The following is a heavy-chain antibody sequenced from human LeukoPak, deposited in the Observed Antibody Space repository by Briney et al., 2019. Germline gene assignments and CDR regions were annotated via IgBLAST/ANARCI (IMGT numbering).Heavy chain of an antibody. CDR2: IYHSGST. D-gene: IGHD3-16*01. J-gene: IGHJ4*02. Sequence: SQTLSLTGTVSGGSISSGGYYWSWIRQPPGKGLEWIGYIYHSGSTYYNPSLKSRVTISVDRSKNQFSLKLSSVTAADTAVYYCARVLYYDYVWTDYWGQGTLVTVSS. CDR3: ARVLYYDYVWTDY. CDR1: GGSISSGGYY. V-gene: IGHV4-30-2*01.